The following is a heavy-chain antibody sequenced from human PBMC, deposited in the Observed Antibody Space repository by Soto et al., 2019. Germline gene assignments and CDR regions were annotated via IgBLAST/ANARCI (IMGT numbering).Heavy chain of an antibody. CDR3: ANRATSYYFDY. CDR2: ISGTGGST. Sequence: VQLLEFGGGLVQPGGSLRLSCAVSGFTLSTYGMNWVRQAPGKGLEWVSTISGTGGSTYYAGSVKGRFTISRDNSKNTLYLQMDSLRADDTAVYYCANRATSYYFDYWGQGTLVTVSS. V-gene: IGHV3-23*01. CDR1: GFTLSTYG. J-gene: IGHJ4*02.